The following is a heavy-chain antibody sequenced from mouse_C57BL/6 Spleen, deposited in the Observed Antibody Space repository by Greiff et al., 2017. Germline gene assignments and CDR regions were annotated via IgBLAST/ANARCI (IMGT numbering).Heavy chain of an antibody. D-gene: IGHD2-5*01. V-gene: IGHV5-9*01. CDR1: GFTFSSYT. Sequence: EVMLVESGGGLVKPGGSLKLSCAASGFTFSSYTMSWVRQTPEKRLEWVATISGGGGNTYYPDSVKGRFTISRDNAKNTLYLQMSSLRSGDTALYYCARGDSNYGFACWGQGTLVTVSA. CDR2: ISGGGGNT. J-gene: IGHJ3*01. CDR3: ARGDSNYGFAC.